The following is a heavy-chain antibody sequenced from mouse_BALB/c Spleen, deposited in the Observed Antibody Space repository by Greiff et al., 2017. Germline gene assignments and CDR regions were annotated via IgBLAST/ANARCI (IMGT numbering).Heavy chain of an antibody. Sequence: VQLQQSGPELVKPGASVKISCKASGYSFTGYFMNWVMQSHGKSLEWIGRINPYNGDTFYNQKFKGKATLTVDKSSSTAHMELRSLASEDSAVYYCARSCSYDGYYDYYAMDDWGQGTSVTVSS. D-gene: IGHD2-3*01. CDR3: ARSCSYDGYYDYYAMDD. CDR1: GYSFTGYF. CDR2: INPYNGDT. J-gene: IGHJ4*01. V-gene: IGHV1-20*02.